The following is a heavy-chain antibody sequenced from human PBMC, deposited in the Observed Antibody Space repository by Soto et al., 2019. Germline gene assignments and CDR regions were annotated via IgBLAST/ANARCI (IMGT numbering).Heavy chain of an antibody. CDR2: ISYDGSNK. CDR3: AKDQARAYGMDV. Sequence: QVQLVESGGGVVQHGRSLRLSCAASGFTFSSYGMHWVRQAPGKGLEWVAVISYDGSNKYYADSVKGRFTISRDNSKNTLYLQMNSLRAEDTAVYYCAKDQARAYGMDVWGQGTTVTVSS. CDR1: GFTFSSYG. D-gene: IGHD3-10*01. J-gene: IGHJ6*02. V-gene: IGHV3-30*18.